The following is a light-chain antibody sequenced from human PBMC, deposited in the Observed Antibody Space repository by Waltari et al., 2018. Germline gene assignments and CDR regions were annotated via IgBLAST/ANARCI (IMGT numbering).Light chain of an antibody. V-gene: IGLV3-21*03. CDR2: DDS. CDR1: DIGSKS. Sequence: SYVLTQPPSVSVAPGKSAKITCGGNDIGSKSVHWYQQKPGQVPVLVVHDDSGRPSGSPERFSGSNSGNTATLTITRVEVGDEADYYCQVWDRSTDHSIFGGGTELTVL. CDR3: QVWDRSTDHSI. J-gene: IGLJ2*01.